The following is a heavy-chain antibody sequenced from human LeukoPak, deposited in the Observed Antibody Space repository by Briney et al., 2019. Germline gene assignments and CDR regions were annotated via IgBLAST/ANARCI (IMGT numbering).Heavy chain of an antibody. CDR1: GFTFSSFS. V-gene: IGHV3-21*06. CDR2: MSETGSRQ. Sequence: GGSLRLSCAASGFTFSSFSMNWVRQAPGMGLEWVSSMSETGSRQFYTDSVKGRFSISRDNAKNSVYLHLNSLKVEDTAIYYCARATSEDTALDYWGQGTLVTVSS. J-gene: IGHJ4*02. CDR3: ARATSEDTALDY. D-gene: IGHD5-18*01.